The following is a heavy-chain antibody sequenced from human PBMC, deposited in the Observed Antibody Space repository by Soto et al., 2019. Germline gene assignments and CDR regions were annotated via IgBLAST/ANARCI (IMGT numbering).Heavy chain of an antibody. D-gene: IGHD3-22*01. J-gene: IGHJ5*02. CDR3: ARRDRSGYSYWLDT. V-gene: IGHV4-31*03. Sequence: SETLSLTCTVSGGSISDGYYWSWIRQHPGKGLEWTGSISYSGSTSYNPSLKSRLTISVDRSKSQFSLNLSSVTAADTAVYYCARRDRSGYSYWLDTWGQGTLVTVSS. CDR2: ISYSGST. CDR1: GGSISDGYY.